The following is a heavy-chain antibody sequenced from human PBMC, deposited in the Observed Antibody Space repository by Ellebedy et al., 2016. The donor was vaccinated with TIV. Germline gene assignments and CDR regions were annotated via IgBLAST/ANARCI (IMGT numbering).Heavy chain of an antibody. Sequence: PGGSLRLSCAASGFTFSNYAISWVRQTPGKRLEWVSAIVASGRDTYYADYVQGRFTISRDNSKNTLYLQMNSLRTEDTATYYCAKEMAAAGQGVLQYWGQGALVTVS. D-gene: IGHD6-13*01. CDR1: GFTFSNYA. CDR3: AKEMAAAGQGVLQY. CDR2: IVASGRDT. V-gene: IGHV3-23*01. J-gene: IGHJ4*02.